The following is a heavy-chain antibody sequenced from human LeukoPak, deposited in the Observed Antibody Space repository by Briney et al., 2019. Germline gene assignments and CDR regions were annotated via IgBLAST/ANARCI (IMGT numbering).Heavy chain of an antibody. D-gene: IGHD5-18*01. J-gene: IGHJ4*02. CDR1: GFSFSNYA. Sequence: QPGGSLRLSCAASGFSFSNYAMSWVRQAPGKGLMWVSRINRDGSRTDYADPVKGRFTISRDGAKNTLYLQVNSLRAEDTAVYFCARGGSDTAMAHDYWGQGTLVTVSS. CDR3: ARGGSDTAMAHDY. V-gene: IGHV3-74*01. CDR2: INRDGSRT.